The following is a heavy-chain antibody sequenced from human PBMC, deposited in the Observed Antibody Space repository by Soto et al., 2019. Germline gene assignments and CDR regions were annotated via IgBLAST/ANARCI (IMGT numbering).Heavy chain of an antibody. V-gene: IGHV1-69*01. J-gene: IGHJ6*02. CDR1: GGTFSSYA. CDR2: IIPIFGTA. D-gene: IGHD2-2*01. Sequence: QVQLVQSGAEVKKPGSSVKVSCKASGGTFSSYAISWVRQAPGQGLEWMGGIIPIFGTANYAQKFQGRVTITADESTSTGYMELGGLRAEDTAVYYCARGGYCSSTSCYYGMDVWGQGTTVTVSS. CDR3: ARGGYCSSTSCYYGMDV.